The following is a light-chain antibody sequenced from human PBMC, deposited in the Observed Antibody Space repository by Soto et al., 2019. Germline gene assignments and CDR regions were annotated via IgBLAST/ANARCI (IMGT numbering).Light chain of an antibody. Sequence: IVVTQSPLFLPVTPGEPASISCRSSQSLLHSNGYNYLDWYLQKPGQSPQLLIYLGSNRASGVPDRFSGSVSGTDFTLKITRVEAEDAGVYYCMQALETWTFGQGTKVDIK. J-gene: IGKJ1*01. CDR1: QSLLHSNGYNY. V-gene: IGKV2-28*01. CDR2: LGS. CDR3: MQALETWT.